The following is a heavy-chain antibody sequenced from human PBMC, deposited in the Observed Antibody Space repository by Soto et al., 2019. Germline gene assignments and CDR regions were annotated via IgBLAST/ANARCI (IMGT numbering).Heavy chain of an antibody. J-gene: IGHJ6*02. CDR1: GFTFSSYG. CDR3: ARGINPYCSGGSCRGGWYYYWLDV. D-gene: IGHD2-15*01. Sequence: QVQLVESGGGVVQPGRSLRLSCAASGFTFSSYGMHWVRQAPGKGLEWVAVIWYDGSNKYYADSVKGRFTISRDNSKNALDLKMNSLRDEERAVYYCARGINPYCSGGSCRGGWYYYWLDVWGQGTTVTVSS. CDR2: IWYDGSNK. V-gene: IGHV3-33*01.